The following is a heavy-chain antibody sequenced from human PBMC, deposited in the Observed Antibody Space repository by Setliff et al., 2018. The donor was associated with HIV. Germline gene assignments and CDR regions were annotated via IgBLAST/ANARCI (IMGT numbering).Heavy chain of an antibody. CDR3: ATYGGADSSGYQFDY. D-gene: IGHD3-22*01. J-gene: IGHJ4*02. V-gene: IGHV4-31*03. CDR1: GGSISSGGYY. CDR2: IYYSGNT. Sequence: SETLSLTCTVSGGSISSGGYYWSWIRQHPGKGLEWIGYIYYSGNTYYNPSLKSRVTISVDTSKNQFSLKLSSVTAADTAVYYCATYGGADSSGYQFDYWGQGTLVTVSS.